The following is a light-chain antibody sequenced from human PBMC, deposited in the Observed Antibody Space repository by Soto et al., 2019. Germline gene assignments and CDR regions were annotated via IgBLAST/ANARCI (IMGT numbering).Light chain of an antibody. CDR1: QSVSSN. V-gene: IGKV3-15*01. CDR2: GAS. Sequence: EAVMTQSPATLSVSPGERATLFCRASQSVSSNLAWYQQKPGQAPRLLIYGASTRATGSPARFSGSGSGTEFTLTISSLQSEDFAVYYCQQYNNWPRTFGQGTKVDIK. J-gene: IGKJ1*01. CDR3: QQYNNWPRT.